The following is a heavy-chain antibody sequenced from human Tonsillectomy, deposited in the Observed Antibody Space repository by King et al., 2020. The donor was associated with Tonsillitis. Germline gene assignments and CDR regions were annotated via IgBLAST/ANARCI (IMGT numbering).Heavy chain of an antibody. J-gene: IGHJ6*02. V-gene: IGHV4-39*07. CDR2: IDYSGTT. Sequence: QLQESGPGPVKPSETLSLTCTVSGGSISISTYYWGWIRQPPGKGLEWIGSIDYSGTTYYNPSVKSRVTISVDTSKNQFFLKLNSVTAADSAVYFCARDWSSMLRGVSRGRFLKAPQSLPDYGMDVWGRGTTVTVSS. CDR3: ARDWSSMLRGVSRGRFLKAPQSLPDYGMDV. D-gene: IGHD3-10*01. CDR1: GGSISISTYY.